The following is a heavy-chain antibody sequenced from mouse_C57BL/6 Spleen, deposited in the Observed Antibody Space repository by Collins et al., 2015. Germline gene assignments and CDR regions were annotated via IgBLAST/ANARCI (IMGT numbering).Heavy chain of an antibody. CDR2: IRNKANGYTT. CDR1: GFTFTDYY. CDR3: ARGYYRYDVPFAY. Sequence: EVKLVESGGGLVQPGGSLRLSCATSGFTFTDYYMSWVRQPPGKALEWLGFIRNKANGYTTEYSASVKGRFTISRDNSQSILYLQMNTLRAEDSATYYCARGYYRYDVPFAYWGQGTLVTVSA. D-gene: IGHD2-14*01. V-gene: IGHV7-3*02. J-gene: IGHJ3*01.